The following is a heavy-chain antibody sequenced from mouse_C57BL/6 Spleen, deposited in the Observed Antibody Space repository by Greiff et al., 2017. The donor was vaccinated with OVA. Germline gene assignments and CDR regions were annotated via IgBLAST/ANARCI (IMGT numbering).Heavy chain of an antibody. CDR3: ARYDAYYGYFDV. V-gene: IGHV1-80*01. CDR2: IYPGDGDT. Sequence: VQRVESGAELVKPGASVKISCKASGYAFSSYWMNWVKQRPGKGLEWIGQIYPGDGDTNYNGKFKGKATLTADKSSSTAYMQLSSLTSEDAAVYFCARYDAYYGYFDVWGTGTTVTVSS. D-gene: IGHD2-3*01. J-gene: IGHJ1*03. CDR1: GYAFSSYW.